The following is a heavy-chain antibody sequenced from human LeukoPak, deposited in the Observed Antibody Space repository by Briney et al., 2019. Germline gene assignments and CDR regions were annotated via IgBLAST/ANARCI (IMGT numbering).Heavy chain of an antibody. CDR1: GFTFSSYA. D-gene: IGHD1-26*01. J-gene: IGHJ4*02. Sequence: GGSLRLSCAASGFTFSSYAMSWVRQAPGKGLEWVSAISGSGGSTYYADSVKGRFTISRDNSKNTLYLQMNSLRAEDTAVYYCAKLVTSYSGSYSVREYYFDYWGQGTLVTVSS. CDR2: ISGSGGST. V-gene: IGHV3-23*01. CDR3: AKLVTSYSGSYSVREYYFDY.